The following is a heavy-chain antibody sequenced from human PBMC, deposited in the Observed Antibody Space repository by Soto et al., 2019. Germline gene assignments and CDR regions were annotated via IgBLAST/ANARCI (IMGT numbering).Heavy chain of an antibody. D-gene: IGHD2-15*01. Sequence: QVQLVQSGAEVKKPGASVKVSCKTSGDTFIGYYMHWVRQAPGQGLEWMGWINPNSGDTKYAQKFQGWVIMTRDTSVSTAYMELSRLKSDDTAVYYCAREGGYCSGGSCFDYWGQGTLVTVSS. J-gene: IGHJ4*02. CDR1: GDTFIGYY. V-gene: IGHV1-2*04. CDR3: AREGGYCSGGSCFDY. CDR2: INPNSGDT.